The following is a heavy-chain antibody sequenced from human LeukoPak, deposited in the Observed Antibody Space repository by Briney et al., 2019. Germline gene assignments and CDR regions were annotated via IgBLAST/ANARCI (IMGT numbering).Heavy chain of an antibody. Sequence: GGSLRLSCAASGFTVSSNSMSWVRQAPGKGLEWVAAIYSGGNTHYAESVKGRFTISRDNSKNTLYLQMNSLRAEDTAVYYCAKDRVGRSYADYFDYWGQGTLVTVSS. J-gene: IGHJ4*02. V-gene: IGHV3-53*01. CDR3: AKDRVGRSYADYFDY. CDR2: IYSGGNT. D-gene: IGHD1-26*01. CDR1: GFTVSSNS.